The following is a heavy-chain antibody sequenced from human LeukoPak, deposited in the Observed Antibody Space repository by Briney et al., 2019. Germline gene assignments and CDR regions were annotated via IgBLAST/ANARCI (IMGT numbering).Heavy chain of an antibody. CDR2: IKQDGSEK. V-gene: IGHV3-7*01. J-gene: IGHJ4*02. D-gene: IGHD2-21*01. CDR1: GFTFSSYW. Sequence: GGSLRLSCAASGFTFSSYWMSWVRQAPGKGLEWVANIKQDGSEKYYVDSVKGRFTISRDNAKNSLYLQMYSLRAEDTAVYYCARACGGEPDRFDYWGRGTLVAVSS. CDR3: ARACGGEPDRFDY.